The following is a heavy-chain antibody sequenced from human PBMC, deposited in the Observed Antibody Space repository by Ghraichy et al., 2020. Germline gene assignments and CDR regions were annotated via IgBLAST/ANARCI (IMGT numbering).Heavy chain of an antibody. CDR1: GGSISSSSYY. D-gene: IGHD6-19*01. V-gene: IGHV4-39*01. CDR3: AAEYSSGGGGY. Sequence: SETLSLTCTVSGGSISSSSYYWGWIRQPPGKGLEWSGSIYYSGSTYYNPSLKSRVTISVDTSKNQFSLKLSSVTAADTAVYYCAAEYSSGGGGYWGQGTLVTVSS. CDR2: IYYSGST. J-gene: IGHJ4*02.